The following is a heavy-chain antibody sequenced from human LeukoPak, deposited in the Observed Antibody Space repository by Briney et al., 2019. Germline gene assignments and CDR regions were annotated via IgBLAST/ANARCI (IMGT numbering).Heavy chain of an antibody. V-gene: IGHV1-18*04. CDR2: ISTYNRKT. J-gene: IGHJ4*02. CDR3: ARDPDGDRDFDY. D-gene: IGHD5-24*01. Sequence: ASVKVSCKASGYTFSGHYMHWVRQAPGQGLEWMGWISTYNRKTSYAQKVQGRVTMTTDTSTSTAYMELGSLRCDDTAVYYCARDPDGDRDFDYWGQGTLVTVSS. CDR1: GYTFSGHY.